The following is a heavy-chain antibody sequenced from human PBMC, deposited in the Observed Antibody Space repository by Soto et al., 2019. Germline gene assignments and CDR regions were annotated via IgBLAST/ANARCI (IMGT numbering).Heavy chain of an antibody. CDR2: ISSSSSYI. Sequence: EVQLVESGGGLVKPGGSLRLSCAASGFTFSSYSMNWVRQAPGKGLEWVSSISSSSSYIYYADSVKGRFTISRDNAKNSLYLQMNSLRAEDTAVYYCARDVLEQWLVRPSGSALDYWGQGTLVTVSS. D-gene: IGHD6-19*01. V-gene: IGHV3-21*01. CDR1: GFTFSSYS. J-gene: IGHJ4*02. CDR3: ARDVLEQWLVRPSGSALDY.